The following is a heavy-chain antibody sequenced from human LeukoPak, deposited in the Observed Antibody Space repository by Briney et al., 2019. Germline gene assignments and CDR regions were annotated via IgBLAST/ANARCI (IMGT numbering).Heavy chain of an antibody. Sequence: GGSLRLSCAASGFTFSNYAMNWVRQAPGKGLDWVSGLSGSGDETFYAASVKGRFTISRDNSKNTLYLQMNSLRAEDTAVYYCASSGYSYYYYGMDVWGQGTTVTVSS. CDR1: GFTFSNYA. CDR3: ASSGYSYYYYGMDV. J-gene: IGHJ6*02. V-gene: IGHV3-23*01. CDR2: LSGSGDET. D-gene: IGHD3-22*01.